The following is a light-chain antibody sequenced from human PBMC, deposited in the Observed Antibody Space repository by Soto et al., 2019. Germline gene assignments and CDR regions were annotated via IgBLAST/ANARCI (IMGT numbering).Light chain of an antibody. CDR3: QQYNSWT. Sequence: DIQMTQSPSTLSASVGDRVTITCRASQSISSSLAWYQQKPGKAPKVLIYKASSLESGVPSRFSGSGSGTEFTLTSTSLQPDDFATYYCQQYNSWTFGQGTKVEIK. J-gene: IGKJ1*01. CDR2: KAS. CDR1: QSISSS. V-gene: IGKV1-5*03.